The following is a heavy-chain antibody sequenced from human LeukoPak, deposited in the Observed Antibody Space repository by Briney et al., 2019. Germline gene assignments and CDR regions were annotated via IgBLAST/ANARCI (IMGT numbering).Heavy chain of an antibody. D-gene: IGHD6-13*01. CDR1: GYTFTSYG. J-gene: IGHJ4*02. CDR2: ISASNGNT. V-gene: IGHV1-18*01. Sequence: ASVKVSCKASGYTFTSYGVSWVRQAPGQGLEWMEWISASNGNTNFAQKLQGRVTLTTDTSTSTAYMELRSLTSDDTAVYYCARYPLSYSSNWHYYFDYWGQGTLLTVSS. CDR3: ARYPLSYSSNWHYYFDY.